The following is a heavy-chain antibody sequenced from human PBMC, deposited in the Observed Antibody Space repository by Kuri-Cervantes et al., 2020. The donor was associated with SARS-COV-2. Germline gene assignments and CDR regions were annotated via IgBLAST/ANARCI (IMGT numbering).Heavy chain of an antibody. J-gene: IGHJ5*02. Sequence: GESLKISCAASGFTFSGHWIHWVRQAPGKGLVWVSRINPDGSYTNNADSVKGRFTISRDNSKNTLYLQMNSLRAEDTAVYYCAKASLGYCSSTSCFPPFDPWGQGTLVTVSS. CDR2: INPDGSYT. CDR1: GFTFSGHW. V-gene: IGHV3-74*01. D-gene: IGHD2-2*01. CDR3: AKASLGYCSSTSCFPPFDP.